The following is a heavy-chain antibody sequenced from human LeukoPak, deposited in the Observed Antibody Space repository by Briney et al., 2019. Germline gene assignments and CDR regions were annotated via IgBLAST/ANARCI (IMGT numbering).Heavy chain of an antibody. D-gene: IGHD6-13*01. V-gene: IGHV3-23*01. Sequence: GGSLRLSCAASGFTFSSYAMSWVRQAPGKGLEWVSVISGSGGTTYYADSVKGRFTISRDNSKSTLFLQMNSLRAEDTAVYYCAKGNGKAATGNVIDYWGQGTLVTVSS. CDR3: AKGNGKAATGNVIDY. CDR2: ISGSGGTT. J-gene: IGHJ4*02. CDR1: GFTFSSYA.